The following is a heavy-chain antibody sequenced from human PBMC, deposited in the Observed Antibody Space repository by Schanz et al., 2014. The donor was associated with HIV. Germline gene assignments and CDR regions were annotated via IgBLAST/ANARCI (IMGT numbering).Heavy chain of an antibody. Sequence: QVQLVQSGTEVKKPGSSVKVSCKPSGGTFRSFAISWVRQAPGQGLEWMGGIIPLFGTTNYAQKFQGRVTITADESTSTAYMELSSLKSEDTAMYYCARGNLAWCGGGSCYTRFQFFQVWGQGTLITVSS. CDR3: ARGNLAWCGGGSCYTRFQFFQV. V-gene: IGHV1-69*01. CDR1: GGTFRSFA. D-gene: IGHD2-15*01. J-gene: IGHJ1*01. CDR2: IIPLFGTT.